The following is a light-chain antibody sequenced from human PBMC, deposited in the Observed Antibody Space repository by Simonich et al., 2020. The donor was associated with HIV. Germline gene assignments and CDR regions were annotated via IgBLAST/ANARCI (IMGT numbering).Light chain of an antibody. CDR2: GAS. J-gene: IGKJ1*01. Sequence: EIVMTQSPATLSVSPGERATLSCRASQSVSSNLAWYRQRPGQAPRLLIYGASTRATGIPARFSGSGSGTEFTLTISSLQAEDVAVYYCQQYYSTPTFGQGTKVEIK. CDR1: QSVSSN. V-gene: IGKV3-15*01. CDR3: QQYYSTPT.